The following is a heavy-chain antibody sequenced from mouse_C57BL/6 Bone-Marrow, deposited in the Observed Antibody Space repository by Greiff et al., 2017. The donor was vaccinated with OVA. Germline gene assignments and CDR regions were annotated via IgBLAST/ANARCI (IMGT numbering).Heavy chain of an antibody. CDR3: AKRPYDSTHWYFDV. D-gene: IGHD2-4*01. CDR2: IWRGGST. Sequence: VMLVESGPGLVQPSQSLSITCTVSGFSLTSYGVHWVRQSPGKGLEWLGVIWRGGSTDYNAAFMSRLSITTDNSKSQVFFKMNSLQADDTAIYYCAKRPYDSTHWYFDVWGTGTTVTVSS. J-gene: IGHJ1*03. CDR1: GFSLTSYG. V-gene: IGHV2-5*01.